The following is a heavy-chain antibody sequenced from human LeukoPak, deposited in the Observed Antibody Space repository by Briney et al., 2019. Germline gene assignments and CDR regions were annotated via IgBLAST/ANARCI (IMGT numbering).Heavy chain of an antibody. J-gene: IGHJ5*02. V-gene: IGHV1-69*04. CDR2: IIPILGIA. D-gene: IGHD6-13*01. CDR3: ARDSSSWYNWFDP. CDR1: GGTFSSYT. Sequence: SVKVSCKASGGTFSSYTINWVRQAPGQGIEWMGRIIPILGIANYAQKFQGRVTITADKSTSTAYMELSSLRSEDTAVYYCARDSSSWYNWFDPWGQGTLVTVSS.